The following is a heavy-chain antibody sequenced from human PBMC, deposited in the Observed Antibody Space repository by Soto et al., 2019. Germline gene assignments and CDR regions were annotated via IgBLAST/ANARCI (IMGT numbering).Heavy chain of an antibody. J-gene: IGHJ4*02. CDR1: GFTLRSYW. CDR2: ISGDGNIT. D-gene: IGHD5-12*01. CDR3: VREVATEGRSFDY. V-gene: IGHV3-74*01. Sequence: EVQLVESGGGLVQPGGCLRLSCAASGFTLRSYWMHWVRQVSGKGLVWVSRISGDGNITTYADSVKGRFTISRDNANNTLDLQMSSLTAEDTALYYCVREVATEGRSFDYWGPGTLVTVSS.